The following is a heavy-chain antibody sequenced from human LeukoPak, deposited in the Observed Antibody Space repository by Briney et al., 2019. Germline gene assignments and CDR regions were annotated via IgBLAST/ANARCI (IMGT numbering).Heavy chain of an antibody. J-gene: IGHJ4*02. D-gene: IGHD5-12*01. CDR3: AREMATTETLDY. CDR1: GFTFSDYY. CDR2: ISSSGSTI. V-gene: IGHV3-11*04. Sequence: PGGSLRLSCAASGFTFSDYYMSWIRQAPGKGLEWVSYISSSGSTIYYADSVKGRFTISRDNSKNTLYLQMSSLRAEDTAVYYCAREMATTETLDYWGQGTLVTVSS.